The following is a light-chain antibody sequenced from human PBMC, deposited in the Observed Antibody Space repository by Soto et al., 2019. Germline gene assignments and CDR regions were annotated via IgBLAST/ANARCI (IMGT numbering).Light chain of an antibody. CDR3: QQYGSSPPWT. Sequence: EMVLTQSPGTLSLSPGERATLSCRASQSVSSSFLAWYQQKPGQAPRLLIYGASSRATGIPDRFSGSGSGTDFTHTISRLEPKDFAVYYCQQYGSSPPWTFGQGTKVEIK. V-gene: IGKV3-20*01. J-gene: IGKJ1*01. CDR2: GAS. CDR1: QSVSSSF.